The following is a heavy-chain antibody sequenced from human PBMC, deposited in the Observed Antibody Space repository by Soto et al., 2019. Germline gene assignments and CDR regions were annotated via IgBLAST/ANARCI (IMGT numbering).Heavy chain of an antibody. D-gene: IGHD2-2*01. CDR3: ARAIEMSTADGRTVGYFFEY. CDR1: GCTFSSYW. V-gene: IGHV3-7*03. Sequence: GGSLRLSCESSGCTFSSYWMIWFRHAPGKGLGLVANVRQDGSQKFLVDSVKGRFTISRDNAKNSMYLQMNSLRASDTAIYYCARAIEMSTADGRTVGYFFEYWGQGTPVTVSS. CDR2: VRQDGSQK. J-gene: IGHJ4*02.